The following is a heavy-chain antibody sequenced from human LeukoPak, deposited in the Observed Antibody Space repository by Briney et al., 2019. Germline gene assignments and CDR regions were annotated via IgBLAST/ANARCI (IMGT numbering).Heavy chain of an antibody. J-gene: IGHJ6*03. V-gene: IGHV5-51*01. Sequence: GESLKISCKAFGYSFIDYWIAWVRQMPGKGLEWIGIIYPDDSDTTYSPSFQGQVTISADTSISTAYLHWSSLRASDTAMYYCARLFSPYYDFWSGYLGATYYYYMDVWGKGTTVTVSS. CDR1: GYSFIDYW. D-gene: IGHD3-3*01. CDR3: ARLFSPYYDFWSGYLGATYYYYMDV. CDR2: IYPDDSDT.